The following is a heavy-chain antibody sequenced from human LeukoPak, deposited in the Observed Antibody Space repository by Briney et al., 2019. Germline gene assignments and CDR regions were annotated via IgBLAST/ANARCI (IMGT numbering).Heavy chain of an antibody. CDR3: AKHFHLGNCSSTSCYTA. J-gene: IGHJ5*02. Sequence: GGSLRLSCAASGFTFSSYAMSWVRQAPGKGLEWVSAISGSGGSTYYADSVKGRFAISRDNSKNTLYPQMNSLRAEDTAVYYCAKHFHLGNCSSTSCYTAWGQGTLVTVSS. D-gene: IGHD2-2*02. CDR1: GFTFSSYA. CDR2: ISGSGGST. V-gene: IGHV3-23*01.